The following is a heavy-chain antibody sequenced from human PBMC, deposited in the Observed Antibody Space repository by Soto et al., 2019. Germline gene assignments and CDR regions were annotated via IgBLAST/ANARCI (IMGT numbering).Heavy chain of an antibody. J-gene: IGHJ5*02. CDR2: IHYSGGATYSP. D-gene: IGHD3-22*01. CDR1: GASIISDGYY. Sequence: QVQLQESGPGLVEPSQTLSLICTVSGASIISDGYYWTWIRQHPGKGLEWLGYIHYSGGATYSPSYNPSLKCRIAMSVDTSQTLFSLKLTSVSAADTAGYYCARLPTYYQDSIGYQPFLPWGQGPLVTVSS. V-gene: IGHV4-31*03. CDR3: ARLPTYYQDSIGYQPFLP.